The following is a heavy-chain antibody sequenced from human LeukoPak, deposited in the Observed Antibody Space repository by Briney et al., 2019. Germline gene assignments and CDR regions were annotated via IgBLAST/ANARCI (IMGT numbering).Heavy chain of an antibody. D-gene: IGHD4-23*01. CDR1: GGSINNYY. CDR2: IYYSGNI. Sequence: SETLSLTCTVSGGSINNYYWSWIRQSPGKGLEWIGYIYYSGNIKYNPSLKSRVTISVDTSKNQFSLKLSSVTAADTAVYYCASGGNDYGGNSDWYFDLWGRGTLVTVSS. J-gene: IGHJ2*01. V-gene: IGHV4-59*01. CDR3: ASGGNDYGGNSDWYFDL.